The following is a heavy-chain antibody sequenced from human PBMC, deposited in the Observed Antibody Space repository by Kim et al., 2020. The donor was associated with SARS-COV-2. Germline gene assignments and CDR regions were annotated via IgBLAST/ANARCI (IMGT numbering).Heavy chain of an antibody. D-gene: IGHD2-2*01. CDR2: LYNSVIT. J-gene: IGHJ3*02. V-gene: IGHV4-39*01. CDR1: GGSISTKNYY. CDR3: AARATDCSRTNCYDDGFDI. Sequence: SETLSLTCTVSGGSISTKNYYWGWIRQTPGKGLEWIGSLYNSVITYYKPSLKSRVIISADTSKNQLSLKLSSVTAADTAVYFCAARATDCSRTNCYDDGFDIWGQGTMVTVSS.